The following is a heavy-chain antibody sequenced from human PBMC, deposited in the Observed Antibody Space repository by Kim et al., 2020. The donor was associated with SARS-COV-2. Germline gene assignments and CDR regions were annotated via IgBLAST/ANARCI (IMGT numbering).Heavy chain of an antibody. D-gene: IGHD3-3*01. Sequence: ASVKVSCKASGYTFTGYYMHWVRQAPGQGLEWMGWINPNSGGTNYAQKFQGRVTMTRDTSISTAYMELSRLRSDDTAVYYCARDIRLDVWSGDKDVWGQGTTVTVSS. CDR1: GYTFTGYY. CDR2: INPNSGGT. J-gene: IGHJ6*02. CDR3: ARDIRLDVWSGDKDV. V-gene: IGHV1-2*02.